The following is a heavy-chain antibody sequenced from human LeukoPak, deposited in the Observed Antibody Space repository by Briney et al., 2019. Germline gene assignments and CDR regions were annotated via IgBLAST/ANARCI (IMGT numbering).Heavy chain of an antibody. J-gene: IGHJ4*02. V-gene: IGHV3-33*06. Sequence: GGSLRLSCAASGFTFSSYGMHWVRQAPGKGLEWVAVIWYDGSNKYYADSVKGRFTISRDNSKNTLYLQMNSLRAEDTAVYYCAKGGRYGSGSYYPDYWGQGTLVTVPS. CDR3: AKGGRYGSGSYYPDY. CDR1: GFTFSSYG. D-gene: IGHD3-10*01. CDR2: IWYDGSNK.